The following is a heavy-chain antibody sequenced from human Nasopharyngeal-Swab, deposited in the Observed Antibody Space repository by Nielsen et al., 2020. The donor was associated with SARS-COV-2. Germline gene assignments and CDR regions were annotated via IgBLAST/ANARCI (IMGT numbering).Heavy chain of an antibody. CDR1: GFSFSAYG. J-gene: IGHJ4*02. V-gene: IGHV3-30*02. D-gene: IGHD6-19*01. Sequence: GGSLRLSCSASGFSFSAYGMHWVRQAPGKGLEWLSFISYEGSEKYHVDSVKGRFTISRDNLKNTLYLQMNNLRVEDTAVYYCAKDKRLGKYRYLDYWGQGTLVTVSS. CDR2: ISYEGSEK. CDR3: AKDKRLGKYRYLDY.